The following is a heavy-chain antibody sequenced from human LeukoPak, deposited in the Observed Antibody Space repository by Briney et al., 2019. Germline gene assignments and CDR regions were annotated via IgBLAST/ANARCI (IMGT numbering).Heavy chain of an antibody. CDR1: GFIFSDYY. D-gene: IGHD4-23*01. Sequence: PGGSLRLSCAASGFIFSDYYMSWIRQAPGKGLEWVSYISRSANTINYADSVKGRFTISRDNDKNSLYLQMNSLRAEDTAVYYCARDDYGGNIYFDSRGPGTLVTVSS. J-gene: IGHJ4*02. CDR3: ARDDYGGNIYFDS. V-gene: IGHV3-11*01. CDR2: ISRSANTI.